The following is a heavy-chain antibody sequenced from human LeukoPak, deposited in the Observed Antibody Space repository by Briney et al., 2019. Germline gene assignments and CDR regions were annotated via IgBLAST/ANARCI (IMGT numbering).Heavy chain of an antibody. CDR3: AKNGRRGSYPYYSDY. Sequence: PGRSLRLSCAASGFTFDDYAMHWVRQAPGKGLEWVSGISWNSGSIGYADSVKGRFTISRDNAKNSLYLQMNSLRAEDTALYYCAKNGRRGSYPYYSDYWGQGTLVTVSS. D-gene: IGHD6-6*01. CDR2: ISWNSGSI. J-gene: IGHJ4*02. V-gene: IGHV3-9*01. CDR1: GFTFDDYA.